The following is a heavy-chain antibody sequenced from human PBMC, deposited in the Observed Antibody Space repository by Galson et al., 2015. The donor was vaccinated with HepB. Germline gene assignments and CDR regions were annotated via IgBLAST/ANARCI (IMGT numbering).Heavy chain of an antibody. Sequence: SLRLSCAASGFRFEDYTMHWVRQTPGKGLEWLSFISWDGKTASYADSVRGRFIISRDNNKNSLYLEMKSLRINDTALYYCAKDYCDSSGGTYYYYGMDAWGPGTTVAVAS. J-gene: IGHJ6*02. CDR3: AKDYCDSSGGTYYYYGMDA. CDR2: ISWDGKTA. CDR1: GFRFEDYT. V-gene: IGHV3-43*01. D-gene: IGHD3-22*01.